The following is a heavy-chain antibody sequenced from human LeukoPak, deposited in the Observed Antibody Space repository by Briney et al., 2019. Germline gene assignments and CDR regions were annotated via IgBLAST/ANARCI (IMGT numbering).Heavy chain of an antibody. CDR2: IYYSGST. Sequence: SETLSLTCTVSGGSISSYYWSWIREPPGEGMEWIGYIYYSGSTNYNPSLKSRVTISVDTSKNQFSLKLSSVTAADTAVYYCARAPVTTYFDYWGQGTLVTVSS. V-gene: IGHV4-59*12. D-gene: IGHD4-17*01. J-gene: IGHJ4*02. CDR1: GGSISSYY. CDR3: ARAPVTTYFDY.